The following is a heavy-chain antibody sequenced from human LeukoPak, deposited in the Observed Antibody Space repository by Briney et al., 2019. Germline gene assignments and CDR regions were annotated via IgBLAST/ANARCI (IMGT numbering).Heavy chain of an antibody. CDR3: ARGSTDWFDP. Sequence: SETLSLTCAVYGGSFSGYYWSWIRQPPGKGLEWIGEINHSGSTNYNPSLKSRVTISVDTSKNQFSLKLSSVAAADTAVYYCARGSTDWFDPWGQGTLVTVSS. D-gene: IGHD3-3*02. CDR2: INHSGST. CDR1: GGSFSGYY. V-gene: IGHV4-34*01. J-gene: IGHJ5*02.